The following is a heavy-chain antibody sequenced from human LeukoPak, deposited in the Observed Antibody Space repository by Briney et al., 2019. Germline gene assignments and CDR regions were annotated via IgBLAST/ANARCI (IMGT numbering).Heavy chain of an antibody. CDR2: IYTSGST. CDR1: GGSISSGSYY. D-gene: IGHD3/OR15-3a*01. Sequence: SQTLSLTCTVSGGSISSGSYYWSWIRQPAGKGLEWIGRIYTSGSTNYNPSRKSQVTISLDTSKNQFSLKLSSVTAADTAVYYCARDQGLVSQSGSFSWGQGTLVTVSS. J-gene: IGHJ4*02. CDR3: ARDQGLVSQSGSFS. V-gene: IGHV4-61*02.